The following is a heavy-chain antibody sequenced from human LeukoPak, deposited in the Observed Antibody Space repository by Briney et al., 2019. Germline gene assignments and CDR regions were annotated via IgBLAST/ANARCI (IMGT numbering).Heavy chain of an antibody. CDR3: TTDLQTTVTTADY. V-gene: IGHV3-15*01. J-gene: IGHJ4*02. CDR1: GFAFRNAW. D-gene: IGHD4-11*01. Sequence: PGGSLRLSCVVSGFAFRNAWMSWVRQAPGKGLEWVGRIKSKSDGETTDYAAPVKGRFTMSRDDLENMLYLQMNSLTTEDTAVYYCTTDLQTTVTTADYWGQGTLVTVSS. CDR2: IKSKSDGETT.